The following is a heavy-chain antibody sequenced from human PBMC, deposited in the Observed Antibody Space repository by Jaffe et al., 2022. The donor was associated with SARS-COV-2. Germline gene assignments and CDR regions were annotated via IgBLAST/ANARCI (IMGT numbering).Heavy chain of an antibody. D-gene: IGHD5-12*01. J-gene: IGHJ2*01. Sequence: EVQLLESGGGLVQPGGSLRLSCAASGFTFSSSAMSWVRQAPGKGLEWVSGISGSGYSTYYADSVKGRFTISRDNSKNTLYLQMNSLRAEDTAVYFCAKPRDLGYSGYDWDWYFDVWGRGTLVNVSS. CDR2: ISGSGYST. CDR1: GFTFSSSA. V-gene: IGHV3-23*01. CDR3: AKPRDLGYSGYDWDWYFDV.